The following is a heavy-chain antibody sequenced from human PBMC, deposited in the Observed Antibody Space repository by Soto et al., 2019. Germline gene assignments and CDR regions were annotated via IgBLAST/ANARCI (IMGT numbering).Heavy chain of an antibody. CDR1: CYTFTSYG. CDR3: LLMNSLRAEDTAIYYCAKDIVEWYSSTFGAFHV. D-gene: IGHD5-12*01. J-gene: IGHJ3*01. CDR2: ISAYNGNT. V-gene: IGHV1-18*01. Sequence: ASVPVSCKASCYTFTSYGISWVRQATGQGLEWMGWISAYNGNTNYAQKLQGRVTMTTDTYYADSVQGRFTVSRDNPKNIVSLLMNSLRAEDTAIYYCAKDIVEWYSSTFGAFHVWGQGTMVTVSS.